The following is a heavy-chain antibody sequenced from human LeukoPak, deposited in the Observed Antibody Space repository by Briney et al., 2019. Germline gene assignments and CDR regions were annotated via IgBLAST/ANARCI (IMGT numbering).Heavy chain of an antibody. D-gene: IGHD1-1*01. V-gene: IGHV3-21*01. CDR1: GFTFSSYS. J-gene: IGHJ4*02. CDR3: AKDLSWNDGGFDY. CDR2: ISSSSSYI. Sequence: GGSLRLSCAASGFTFSSYSMNWVRQAPGKGLEWVSSISSSSSYIYYAGSVKGRFTISRDNSKNTLYLQMNSLRAEDTGVYYCAKDLSWNDGGFDYWGQGTLVTVSS.